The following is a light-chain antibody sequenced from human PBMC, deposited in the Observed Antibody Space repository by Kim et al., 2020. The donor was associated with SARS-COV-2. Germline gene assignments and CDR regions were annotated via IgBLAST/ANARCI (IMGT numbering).Light chain of an antibody. CDR3: QQRRNWPPIT. V-gene: IGKV3-11*01. Sequence: SPGERATLSCRASQSVGTYLNWFQQKPGQAPRLLIFDASNRATGIPARFSGSGSGTDFTLAISSLESEDFAVYYCQQRRNWPPITFGQGTRREIK. CDR1: QSVGTY. J-gene: IGKJ5*01. CDR2: DAS.